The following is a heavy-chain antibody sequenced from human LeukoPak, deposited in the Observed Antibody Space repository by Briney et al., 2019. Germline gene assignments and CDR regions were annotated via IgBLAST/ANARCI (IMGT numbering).Heavy chain of an antibody. CDR2: ISGSGGST. CDR1: GFTFSSYA. D-gene: IGHD7-27*01. J-gene: IGHJ6*03. CDR3: ARVTGDRRYYYMDV. V-gene: IGHV3-23*01. Sequence: GGSLRLSXAASGFTFSSYAMSWVRQAPGKGLEWVSAISGSGGSTYYADSVKGRFTISRDNSKNTLYLQMNSLRAEDTAVYYCARVTGDRRYYYMDVWGKGTTVTVSS.